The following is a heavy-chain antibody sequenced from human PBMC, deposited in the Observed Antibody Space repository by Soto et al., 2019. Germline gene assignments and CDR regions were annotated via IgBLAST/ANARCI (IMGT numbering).Heavy chain of an antibody. CDR1: GGSISSYY. CDR2: IYYSGST. CDR3: GRYEYSSPQFGY. J-gene: IGHJ4*02. D-gene: IGHD6-6*01. Sequence: SETLSLTCTVSGGSISSYYWSWIRQPPGKGLEWIGYIYYSGSTNYNPSLKSRVTISVDTSKNQFSLKLSSVTAADTAVYYCGRYEYSSPQFGYWGQGTLVTVSS. V-gene: IGHV4-59*01.